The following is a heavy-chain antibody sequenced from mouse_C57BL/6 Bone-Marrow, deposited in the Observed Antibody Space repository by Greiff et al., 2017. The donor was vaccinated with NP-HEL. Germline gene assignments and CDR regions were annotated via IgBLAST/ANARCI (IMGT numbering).Heavy chain of an antibody. CDR3: AREGGLRRRTYAMDY. J-gene: IGHJ4*01. Sequence: EVQVVESEGGLVQPGSSMKLSCTASGFTFSDYYMAWVRQVPDKGLEWVANINYDGSSTYYLDSLKSRFIISRDNAKNILYLQMSSLKSEDTATYYCAREGGLRRRTYAMDYWGQGTSVTVSS. D-gene: IGHD2-4*01. V-gene: IGHV5-16*01. CDR2: INYDGSST. CDR1: GFTFSDYY.